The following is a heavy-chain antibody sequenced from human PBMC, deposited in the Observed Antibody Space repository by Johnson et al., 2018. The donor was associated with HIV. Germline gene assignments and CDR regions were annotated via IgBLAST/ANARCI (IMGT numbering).Heavy chain of an antibody. D-gene: IGHD3-9*01. CDR1: GITVSSNY. V-gene: IGHV3-66*02. Sequence: VQLVESGGGLAQPGGSLRLSCAASGITVSSNYMSWVRQAPGKGLEWVSVIFTVGDVYYADSVKGRFTISRDNSKNTLYLQMHSLRTEDTAVYYCARDYDIPRDDGFDIWGQGTMVTVSS. CDR2: IFTVGDV. CDR3: ARDYDIPRDDGFDI. J-gene: IGHJ3*02.